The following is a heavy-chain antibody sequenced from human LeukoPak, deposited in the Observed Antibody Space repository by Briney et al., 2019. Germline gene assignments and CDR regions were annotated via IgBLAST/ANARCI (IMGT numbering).Heavy chain of an antibody. CDR2: IWYDGSNK. Sequence: GGSLRLSCAASGNYWMHWVRQAPGKGLEWVAVIWYDGSNKYYADSVKGRFTISRDNSKNTLYLQMNSLRAEDTAVYYCARDTYYYDSSGYSVIDYWGQGTLVTVSS. D-gene: IGHD3-22*01. V-gene: IGHV3-33*08. J-gene: IGHJ4*02. CDR3: ARDTYYYDSSGYSVIDY. CDR1: GNYW.